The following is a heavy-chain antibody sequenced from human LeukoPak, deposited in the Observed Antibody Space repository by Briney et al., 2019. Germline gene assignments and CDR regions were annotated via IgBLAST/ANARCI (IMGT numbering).Heavy chain of an antibody. Sequence: SETLSLTCTFSGGSISSYYWSWIRQPPGKGLEWIGYIYYSGSTNYNPSLKSRVTISVDTSKNQFSLKLSSVTAADTAVYYCARGLRFLEWGTYYYYYYMDVWGKGTTVTVSS. D-gene: IGHD3-3*01. J-gene: IGHJ6*03. V-gene: IGHV4-59*01. CDR3: ARGLRFLEWGTYYYYYYMDV. CDR2: IYYSGST. CDR1: GGSISSYY.